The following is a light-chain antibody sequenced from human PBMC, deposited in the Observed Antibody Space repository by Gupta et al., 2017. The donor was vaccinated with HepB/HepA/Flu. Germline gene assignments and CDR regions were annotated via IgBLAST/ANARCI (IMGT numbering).Light chain of an antibody. J-gene: IGKJ5*01. CDR3: QQYISYSSIT. Sequence: DIQMTQSPSTLSASVGDRVTITCRASQSISSWLAWYQQQPGKAPKLLIYKASSLQSGVPPRFSGSGSETEFTLTISSLQPDDFATYYCQQYISYSSITFGQGTRLEIK. CDR1: QSISSW. CDR2: KAS. V-gene: IGKV1-5*03.